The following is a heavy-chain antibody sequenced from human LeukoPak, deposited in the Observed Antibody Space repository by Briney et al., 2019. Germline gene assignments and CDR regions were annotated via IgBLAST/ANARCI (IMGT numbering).Heavy chain of an antibody. Sequence: ASVKVPCKSSGFTFTDYYIHWVRHAPGQGLEWMGYIGPHSSATSSPQEFQGRVTMTRDTSMSTAYMELTRLTSDDTAVYYCAREGNGLLSKDFDYWGQGTLVTVSS. CDR3: AREGNGLLSKDFDY. J-gene: IGHJ4*02. CDR2: IGPHSSAT. CDR1: GFTFTDYY. V-gene: IGHV1-2*02. D-gene: IGHD2/OR15-2a*01.